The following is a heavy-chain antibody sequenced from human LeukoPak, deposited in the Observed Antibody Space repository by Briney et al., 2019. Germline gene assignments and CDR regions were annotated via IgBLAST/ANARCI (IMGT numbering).Heavy chain of an antibody. D-gene: IGHD3-10*01. J-gene: IGHJ6*03. CDR2: INHSGST. CDR3: ARNYGPMDV. V-gene: IGHV4-34*01. CDR1: GGSFSGYY. Sequence: PSETLSLTCAVYGGSFSGYYWSWIRQPPGKGLEWIGEINHSGSTNYNPSLKSRVTISVDTSKNQFSLKLSSVTAADTAVYYCARNYGPMDVWGKGTTVTISS.